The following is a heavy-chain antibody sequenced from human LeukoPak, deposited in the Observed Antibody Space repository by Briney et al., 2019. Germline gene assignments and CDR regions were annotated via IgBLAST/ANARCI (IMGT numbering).Heavy chain of an antibody. J-gene: IGHJ4*02. D-gene: IGHD1-26*01. V-gene: IGHV4-39*07. Sequence: PSETLSLTCTVSGGSISSYYWGWIRQPPGKGLEWIGSIYYSGSTYYNPSLKSRVTISVDTSKNQFSLKLSSVTAADTAVYYCARDLRIVGATVLDYWGQGTLVTVSS. CDR2: IYYSGST. CDR3: ARDLRIVGATVLDY. CDR1: GGSISSYY.